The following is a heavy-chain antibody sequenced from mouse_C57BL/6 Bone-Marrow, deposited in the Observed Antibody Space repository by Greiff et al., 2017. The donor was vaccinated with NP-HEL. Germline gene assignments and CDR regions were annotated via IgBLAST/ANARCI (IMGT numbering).Heavy chain of an antibody. D-gene: IGHD1-1*01. CDR2: IWGGGST. V-gene: IGHV2-9*01. CDR1: GFSLTSYG. CDR3: ATRFTTVVGRGYFDV. J-gene: IGHJ1*03. Sequence: VQRVESGPGLVAPSQSLSITCTVSGFSLTSYGVDWVRQPPGKGLEWLGVIWGGGSTNYNSALMSRLSISKDNSKSQVFLKMNSLQTDDTAMYYCATRFTTVVGRGYFDVWGTGTTVTVSS.